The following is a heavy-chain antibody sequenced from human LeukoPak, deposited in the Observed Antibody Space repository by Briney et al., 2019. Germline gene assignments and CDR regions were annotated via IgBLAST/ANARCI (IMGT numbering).Heavy chain of an antibody. CDR1: GFTYSSYG. CDR3: ARDRAYYYDSSGYPI. D-gene: IGHD3-22*01. CDR2: VSYDGSDK. Sequence: GGSLRLSCAASGFTYSSYGMHWVRQAPGKGLEWVAVVSYDGSDKYYADSVKGRFTISRDNAKNSLYLQMNSLRAEDTAVYYCARDRAYYYDSSGYPIWGQGTMVTVSS. J-gene: IGHJ3*02. V-gene: IGHV3-30*03.